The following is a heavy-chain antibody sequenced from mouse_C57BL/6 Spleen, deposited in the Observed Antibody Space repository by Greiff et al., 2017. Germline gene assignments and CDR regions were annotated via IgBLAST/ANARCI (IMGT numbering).Heavy chain of an antibody. Sequence: EVKLMESGPELVKPGASVKISCKASGYSFTGYYMNWVKQSPEKSLEWIGEINPSTGGTTYNQKFKAKATLTVDKSSSTAYMQLKSLTSEDSAVYYCARSGQLRTMDYWGQGTSVTVSS. CDR1: GYSFTGYY. D-gene: IGHD3-2*02. J-gene: IGHJ4*01. CDR2: INPSTGGT. CDR3: ARSGQLRTMDY. V-gene: IGHV1-42*01.